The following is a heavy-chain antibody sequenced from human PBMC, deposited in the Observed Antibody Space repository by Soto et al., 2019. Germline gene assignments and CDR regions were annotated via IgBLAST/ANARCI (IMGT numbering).Heavy chain of an antibody. CDR1: GYPFTGPY. CDR2: INPNSGGT. D-gene: IGHD6-13*01. V-gene: IGHV1-2*04. J-gene: IGHJ5*02. Sequence: GASVKVSCKASGYPFTGPYIYWVRQAPGQGLEWMGWINPNSGGTNYAQKFQGWVTMTRDTSISTAYMELSRLRSDDTAVYYCARGGSSWPNWFDPWGQGTLVTVSS. CDR3: ARGGSSWPNWFDP.